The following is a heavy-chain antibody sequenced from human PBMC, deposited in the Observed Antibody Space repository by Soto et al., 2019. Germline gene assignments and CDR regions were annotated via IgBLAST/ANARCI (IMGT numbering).Heavy chain of an antibody. Sequence: SETLSLTCTVSGGSISSYYWSWIRQPPGKGLEWIGYIYYSGSTNYNPSLKSRVTISVDTSKNQFSLKLSSVTAADTAVYYCARVAAAGFFDYWGQGTLVTVSS. J-gene: IGHJ4*02. V-gene: IGHV4-59*01. CDR3: ARVAAAGFFDY. D-gene: IGHD6-13*01. CDR1: GGSISSYY. CDR2: IYYSGST.